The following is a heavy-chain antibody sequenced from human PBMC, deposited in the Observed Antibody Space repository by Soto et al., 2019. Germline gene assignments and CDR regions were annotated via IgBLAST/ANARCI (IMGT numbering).Heavy chain of an antibody. CDR2: FDPEDGET. J-gene: IGHJ3*02. D-gene: IGHD4-17*01. CDR3: ATEGGVYGAPEAFDI. Sequence: SVKVSCKVSGYTLTELSMHWVRQAPGKGLEWMGGFDPEDGETIYAQKFQGRVTMTEDTSTDTAYMELSSLRSEDTAVYYCATEGGVYGAPEAFDIWGQGTMVTVSS. V-gene: IGHV1-24*01. CDR1: GYTLTELS.